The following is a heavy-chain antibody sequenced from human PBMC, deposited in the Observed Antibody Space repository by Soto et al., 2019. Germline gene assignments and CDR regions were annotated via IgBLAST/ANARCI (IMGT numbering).Heavy chain of an antibody. CDR3: ARASHVLRYFDWLPPDAFDI. Sequence: PGGSLRLSCAASGFTFSSYSMNWVRQAPGKGLEWVSSISSSSSYIYYADSVKGRFTISRDNAKNSLYLQMNSLRAEDTAVYYFARASHVLRYFDWLPPDAFDIWGQGTMVTVSS. J-gene: IGHJ3*02. D-gene: IGHD3-9*01. CDR2: ISSSSSYI. CDR1: GFTFSSYS. V-gene: IGHV3-21*01.